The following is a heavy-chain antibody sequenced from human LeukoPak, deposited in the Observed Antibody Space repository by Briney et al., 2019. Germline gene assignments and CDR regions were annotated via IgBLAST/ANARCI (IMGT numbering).Heavy chain of an antibody. D-gene: IGHD6-13*01. J-gene: IGHJ4*02. CDR3: ARGTTLAAAGTPFDY. V-gene: IGHV3-20*04. CDR1: GFTFDDYG. Sequence: GGSLRPSCAASGFTFDDYGMSWVRQAPGKGLEWVSAINWNGGSTGYADSVKGRFTISRDNAKNSLYLQMNSLRAEDTALYYCARGTTLAAAGTPFDYWGQGTLVTVSS. CDR2: INWNGGST.